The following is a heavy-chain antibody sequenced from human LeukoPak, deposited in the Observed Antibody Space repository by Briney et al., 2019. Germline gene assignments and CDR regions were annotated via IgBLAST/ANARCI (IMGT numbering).Heavy chain of an antibody. V-gene: IGHV4-39*07. CDR3: ARSPQGTATTANWLDP. D-gene: IGHD4-17*01. J-gene: IGHJ5*02. CDR2: MSYSGRT. Sequence: EASETLSLTCTVSGGSISISNYYWGWIRQPPGKGLEWIGSMSYSGRTYYNPSLKTRVTVSLDTSKNQFSLNLISVTAADTAVYYCARSPQGTATTANWLDPWGQGTLVTVSS. CDR1: GGSISISNYY.